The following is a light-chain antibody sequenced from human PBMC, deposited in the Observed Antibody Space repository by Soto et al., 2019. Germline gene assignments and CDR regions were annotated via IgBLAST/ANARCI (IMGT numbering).Light chain of an antibody. V-gene: IGKV3-15*01. J-gene: IGKJ3*01. Sequence: ETVMTQSPATLSVSPGERATLSCRASQSVSSNLAWYQQKPGQAPRLLIYGASTRATGIPARFSGSGSGTEFTPTISSLQSEDFAVYYCQQYNTWPLTFGPGTKVDIK. CDR1: QSVSSN. CDR2: GAS. CDR3: QQYNTWPLT.